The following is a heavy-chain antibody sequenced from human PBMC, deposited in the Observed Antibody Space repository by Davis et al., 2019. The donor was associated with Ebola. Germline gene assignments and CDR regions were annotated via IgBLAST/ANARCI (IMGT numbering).Heavy chain of an antibody. J-gene: IGHJ4*02. Sequence: GESLKISCAASGFILSSYWMNWVRQAPGKGLVWVSRISPDGSSTAYADSVRGRFTISRDNAKNTLYLQMNSLRADDTAVYYCASWGHIVPVTPTEFDDWGQGTLVTVSS. CDR1: GFILSSYW. CDR3: ASWGHIVPVTPTEFDD. CDR2: ISPDGSST. V-gene: IGHV3-74*01. D-gene: IGHD2-21*02.